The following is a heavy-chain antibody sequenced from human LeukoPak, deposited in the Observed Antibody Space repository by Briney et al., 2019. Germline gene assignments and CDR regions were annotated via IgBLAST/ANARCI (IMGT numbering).Heavy chain of an antibody. CDR1: GFALSDFE. D-gene: IGHD6-19*01. Sequence: GGSLRLSCAASGFALSDFEMNWVRQAPGKGLEWLSYISSSGSIIYYADSVKGRFTVSRDKDKNSLFLQINSLRAEDTAVYYCARGPEAVAGSFDYWGQGTLVTVSS. J-gene: IGHJ4*02. CDR2: ISSSGSII. V-gene: IGHV3-48*03. CDR3: ARGPEAVAGSFDY.